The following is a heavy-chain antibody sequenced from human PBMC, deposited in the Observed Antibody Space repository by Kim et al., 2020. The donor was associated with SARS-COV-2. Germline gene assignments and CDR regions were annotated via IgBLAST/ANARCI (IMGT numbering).Heavy chain of an antibody. CDR2: ISGSGGST. CDR1: GFTFSSYA. V-gene: IGHV3-23*01. J-gene: IGHJ6*02. CDR3: ATSSPAPLWYGMDV. D-gene: IGHD2-2*01. Sequence: GGSLRLSCAASGFTFSSYAMSWVRQAPGKGLEWVSAISGSGGSTYYADSVKGRFTISRDNSKNTLYLQMNSLRAEDTAVYYCATSSPAPLWYGMDVWGQGTTVTVSS.